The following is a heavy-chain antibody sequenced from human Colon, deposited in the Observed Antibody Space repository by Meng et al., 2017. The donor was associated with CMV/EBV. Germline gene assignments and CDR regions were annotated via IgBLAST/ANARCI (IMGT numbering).Heavy chain of an antibody. CDR3: ARNLGQNWNFEALDS. V-gene: IGHV1-69*02. D-gene: IGHD1-7*01. Sequence: SVKVSCKAAGGTFSTYTITWVRQAPGQGLEWMGRIIPILNRPDYAQSFQGRVSITADKSTSTAYMELSSLRSEDTAVSYCARNLGQNWNFEALDSWGQGTLVTVSS. CDR1: GGTFSTYT. J-gene: IGHJ4*02. CDR2: IIPILNRP.